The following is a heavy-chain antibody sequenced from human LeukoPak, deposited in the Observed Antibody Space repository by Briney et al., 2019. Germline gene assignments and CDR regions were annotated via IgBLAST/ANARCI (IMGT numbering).Heavy chain of an antibody. CDR3: ARDLEAVVVVPAAYTPFDP. V-gene: IGHV1-69*04. CDR2: IIPILGIA. CDR1: GGTFTSYT. D-gene: IGHD2-2*01. Sequence: SVKVSCKASGGTFTSYTISWVRQAPGQGIEWVGRIIPILGIANYAQKFQGRVTITADKSTSTAYMELSSLRSEDTAVYYCARDLEAVVVVPAAYTPFDPWGQGALVTVSS. J-gene: IGHJ5*02.